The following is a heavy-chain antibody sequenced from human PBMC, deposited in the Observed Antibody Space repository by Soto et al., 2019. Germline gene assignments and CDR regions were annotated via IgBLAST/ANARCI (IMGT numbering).Heavy chain of an antibody. CDR1: GASINTTIW. J-gene: IGHJ5*02. CDR3: ARGGITMVRGRHWFDP. D-gene: IGHD3-10*01. V-gene: IGHV4-4*02. CDR2: INHSGST. Sequence: PSETLSLTCAVSGASINTTIWCSWVRQSPGEGLEWIGGINHSGSTNNNPSLKSRVTISVDKSKNQFSLKLSSVTAADTAVYYCARGGITMVRGRHWFDPWGQGTLVTVS.